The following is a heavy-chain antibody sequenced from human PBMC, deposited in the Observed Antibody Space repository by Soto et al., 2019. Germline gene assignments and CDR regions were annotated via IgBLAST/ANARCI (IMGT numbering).Heavy chain of an antibody. CDR3: ASTRGY. CDR1: GFTFTGYW. D-gene: IGHD3-3*01. CDR2: IQEDGSET. V-gene: IGHV3-7*05. Sequence: EVQVVESGGGLVQPGGSLRLSCAVYGFTFTGYWMKWVRQAPAKGLEWVATIQEDGSETYYVDSVKGRFTISRDSAKNSVYLQMNSLRVDDTAVYYCASTRGYWGQGTLVTVSA. J-gene: IGHJ4*02.